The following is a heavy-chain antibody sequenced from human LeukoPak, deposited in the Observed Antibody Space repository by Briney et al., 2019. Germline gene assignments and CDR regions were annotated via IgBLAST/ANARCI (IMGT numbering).Heavy chain of an antibody. Sequence: PSETLSLTCAVSGGSISSSNWWSWVRQPPGKGLEWIGEIYHSGSTNYNPSLKSRVTISVDKSKNQFSLKLSSVTAADTAVYYCARERYRAVAGSDAFDIWGQGTMVTVSS. CDR3: ARERYRAVAGSDAFDI. J-gene: IGHJ3*02. V-gene: IGHV4-4*02. D-gene: IGHD6-19*01. CDR1: GGSISSSNW. CDR2: IYHSGST.